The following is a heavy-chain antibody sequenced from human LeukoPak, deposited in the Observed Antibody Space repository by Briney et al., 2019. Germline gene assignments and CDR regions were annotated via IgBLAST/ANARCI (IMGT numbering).Heavy chain of an antibody. D-gene: IGHD3-10*01. Sequence: PGGSLRLSCAASGFTFDDYAMHWVRQAPGKGLGWVSGISWNSGSIGYADSVKGRFTISRDNAKNSLYLQMNSLRAEDTALYYCAKGYGSGSYYPVGHWGQGTLVTVSS. V-gene: IGHV3-9*01. CDR3: AKGYGSGSYYPVGH. CDR2: ISWNSGSI. J-gene: IGHJ4*02. CDR1: GFTFDDYA.